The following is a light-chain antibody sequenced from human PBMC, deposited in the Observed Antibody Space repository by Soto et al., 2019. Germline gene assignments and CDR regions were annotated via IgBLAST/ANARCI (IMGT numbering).Light chain of an antibody. Sequence: EIVLTQSPDTLSLSPGERATLSCRASQTVSSNYLAWYQHKPGQAPRLLTHGASTRATGIPARFSGVGSGTEFTLTISSLQSEDFAVYYCQQYNKWPQTFGQGTRLEIK. J-gene: IGKJ5*01. V-gene: IGKV3-15*01. CDR3: QQYNKWPQT. CDR2: GAS. CDR1: QTVSSN.